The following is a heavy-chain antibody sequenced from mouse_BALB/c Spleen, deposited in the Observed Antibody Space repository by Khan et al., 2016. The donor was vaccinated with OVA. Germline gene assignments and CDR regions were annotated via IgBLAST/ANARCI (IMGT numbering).Heavy chain of an antibody. CDR3: ARSIMAN. V-gene: IGHV3-2*02. Sequence: EVQLQESGPGLVKPSQSLSLTCTVTGYSITSDYAWNWIRQFPGNKLEWVGYISYSGSTSYNPYLKSRISITRDTSKNQFFLQLNSVTTEDTATYYGARSIMANWGQGTTLTVSS. CDR1: GYSITSDYA. CDR2: ISYSGST. J-gene: IGHJ2*01.